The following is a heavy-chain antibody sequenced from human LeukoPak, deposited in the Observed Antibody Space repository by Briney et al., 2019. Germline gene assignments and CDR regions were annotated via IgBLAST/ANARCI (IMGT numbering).Heavy chain of an antibody. CDR3: AKEGEYCSSTSCSHFDH. J-gene: IGHJ4*02. CDR1: GFTFSSYG. Sequence: GGSLRLSCAASGFTFSSYGMHWVRQAPGKGLEWVAFIRYDGSNKYYADSVKGRFTISRDNSKNTLYLQMNSLRAEDTAVYYCAKEGEYCSSTSCSHFDHWGQGTLVTVSS. CDR2: IRYDGSNK. D-gene: IGHD2-2*01. V-gene: IGHV3-30*02.